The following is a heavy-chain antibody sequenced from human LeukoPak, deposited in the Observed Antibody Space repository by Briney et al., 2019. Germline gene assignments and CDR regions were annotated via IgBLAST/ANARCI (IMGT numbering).Heavy chain of an antibody. Sequence: PSETLSLTCTVSGGSTSSYYWSWIRQPPGKGLEWIGYGFYTGSTNYNPSLKSRVTISVDTSNNQFSLKLSSVTAADTAVYYCASEYCSSTSCYFDYWGQGNLVTVSS. CDR1: GGSTSSYY. CDR2: GFYTGST. CDR3: ASEYCSSTSCYFDY. D-gene: IGHD2-2*01. V-gene: IGHV4-59*01. J-gene: IGHJ4*02.